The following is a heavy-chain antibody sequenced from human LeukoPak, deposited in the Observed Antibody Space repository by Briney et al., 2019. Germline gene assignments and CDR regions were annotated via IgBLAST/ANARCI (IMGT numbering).Heavy chain of an antibody. CDR1: GGSFSGYY. CDR3: ARGLGGWLRLFDY. D-gene: IGHD6-19*01. Sequence: PSETLSFTCAVYGGSFSGYYWSWIRQPPGKGLEWIGEINHSGSTNYNPSLKSRVTISVDTSKNQFSLKLSSVTAADTAVYYCARGLGGWLRLFDYWGQGTLVTVSS. CDR2: INHSGST. V-gene: IGHV4-34*01. J-gene: IGHJ4*02.